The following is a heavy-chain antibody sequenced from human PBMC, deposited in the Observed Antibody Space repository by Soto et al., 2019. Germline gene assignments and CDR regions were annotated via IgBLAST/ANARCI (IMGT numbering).Heavy chain of an antibody. CDR2: INHSGST. J-gene: IGHJ6*02. V-gene: IGHV4-34*01. D-gene: IGHD2-15*01. Sequence: SETLSLTCAVYGGSFSGYYWSWIRQPPGKGLEWIGEINHSGSTNYNPSLKSRVTISVDTSKNQFSLKLSSVTAADTAVYYRARGIRPYCSGGSCYPYYYYYYGMDVWGQGTTVTVSS. CDR1: GGSFSGYY. CDR3: ARGIRPYCSGGSCYPYYYYYYGMDV.